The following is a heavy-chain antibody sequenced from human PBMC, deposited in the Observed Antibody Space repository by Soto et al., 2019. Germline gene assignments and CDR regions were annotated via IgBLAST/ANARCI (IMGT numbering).Heavy chain of an antibody. Sequence: QVQLVQSGAEVRKPGSSVKVSCKASGGTFSRHAISWVRQAPGQGLEWMGGIIPIFGTANHAQKFQGRVTIIADESTSKVYMELSSVRSEDTAMYYCARGWGYDSNDYYYAYWGQGTLVIVSS. CDR1: GGTFSRHA. J-gene: IGHJ4*02. D-gene: IGHD3-22*01. CDR2: IIPIFGTA. CDR3: ARGWGYDSNDYYYAY. V-gene: IGHV1-69*01.